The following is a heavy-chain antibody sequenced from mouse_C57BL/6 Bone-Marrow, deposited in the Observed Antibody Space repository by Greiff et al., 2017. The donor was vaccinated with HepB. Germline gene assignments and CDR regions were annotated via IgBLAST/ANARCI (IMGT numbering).Heavy chain of an antibody. CDR1: GFTFSSYG. CDR3: ASPDYDYGDALAY. Sequence: DVKLVESGGDLVKPGGSLKLSCAASGFTFSSYGMSWVRQTPDKRLEWVATISSGGSYTYYPDSVKGRFAISRDNAKNTLYLQMSNLKSEDTAMYYSASPDYDYGDALAYWGQGTLVTVSA. CDR2: ISSGGSYT. D-gene: IGHD2-4*01. J-gene: IGHJ3*01. V-gene: IGHV5-6*02.